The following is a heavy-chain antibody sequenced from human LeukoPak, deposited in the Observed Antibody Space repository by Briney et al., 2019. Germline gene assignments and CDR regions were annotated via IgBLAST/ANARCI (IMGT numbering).Heavy chain of an antibody. Sequence: SVKVSCNASGGTFSSYAISWVRQAPGQGLEWMGGIIPIFGTANYAQKFQGRVTITADKSTSTAYMELSSLRSEDTAVYYCARVFWSGPYYFDYWGQGTLVTVSS. J-gene: IGHJ4*02. D-gene: IGHD3-3*01. V-gene: IGHV1-69*06. CDR3: ARVFWSGPYYFDY. CDR1: GGTFSSYA. CDR2: IIPIFGTA.